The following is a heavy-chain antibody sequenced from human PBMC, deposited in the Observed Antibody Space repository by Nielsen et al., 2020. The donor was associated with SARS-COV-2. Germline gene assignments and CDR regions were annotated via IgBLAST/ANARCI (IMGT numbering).Heavy chain of an antibody. CDR2: IYFTGRT. D-gene: IGHD5-12*01. CDR1: GASISSGGYF. CDR3: AREASGYDHYKYGMDV. V-gene: IGHV4-31*03. J-gene: IGHJ6*02. Sequence: SETLSLTCTVSGASISSGGYFWSWIRQHPGEGLEWIGYIYFTGRTSYNPSLKSRVAMSVDTSKNQFSLDLKSVTAADTAVYYCAREASGYDHYKYGMDVWGLGATVTVSS.